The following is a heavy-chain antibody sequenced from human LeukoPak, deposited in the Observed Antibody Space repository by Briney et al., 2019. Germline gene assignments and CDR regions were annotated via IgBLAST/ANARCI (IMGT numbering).Heavy chain of an antibody. CDR3: ARDGSGSLLELPNYTDY. CDR1: GYTFTSYG. D-gene: IGHD1-7*01. Sequence: GASVKVSCKASGYTFTSYGISWVRQAPGQGLEWMGWISAYNGNTNYAQKLQGRVTMTTDTSTSTAYMELRSLRSDDTAVYYCARDGSGSLLELPNYTDYWGQGTLVTVSS. CDR2: ISAYNGNT. V-gene: IGHV1-18*01. J-gene: IGHJ4*02.